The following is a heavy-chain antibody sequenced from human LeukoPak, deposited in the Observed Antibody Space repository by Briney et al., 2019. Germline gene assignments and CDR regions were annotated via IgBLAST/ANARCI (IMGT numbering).Heavy chain of an antibody. J-gene: IGHJ5*02. D-gene: IGHD1-26*01. V-gene: IGHV4-38-2*02. CDR1: GYSISSGYY. CDR2: IYHSGNT. Sequence: SETLSLTCTVSGYSISSGYYWGWIRQPPGKGLEWIGNIYHSGNTYYNPSLKSRVTVSLDMSKNQFSLKLNSVTAADTAIYYCARDNSVGDNAWWFDPWGQGTLVTVSS. CDR3: ARDNSVGDNAWWFDP.